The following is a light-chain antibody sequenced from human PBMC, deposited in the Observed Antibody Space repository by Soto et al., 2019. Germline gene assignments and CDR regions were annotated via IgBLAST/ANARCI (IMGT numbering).Light chain of an antibody. V-gene: IGKV3-11*01. CDR1: QSVNNY. J-gene: IGKJ2*01. Sequence: EIVLTQFPATLSLSPGERATLSCRASQSVNNYLAWYQHKPGQAPRLLIFDASNRATGIPARFSGSGSGTDFTLTISSREHEDFAVYYCQQRRDWYTFGQGTKLEIK. CDR3: QQRRDWYT. CDR2: DAS.